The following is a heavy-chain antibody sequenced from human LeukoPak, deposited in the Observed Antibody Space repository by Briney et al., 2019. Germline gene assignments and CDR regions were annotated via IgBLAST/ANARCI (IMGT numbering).Heavy chain of an antibody. V-gene: IGHV4-59*12. CDR3: ARELLYGMDV. Sequence: PSETLSLTCTVSGGSISSYYWSWIRQPPGKGLEWIGYIYYSGSTNYNPSLKSRVTISVDTSKNQFSLKLSSVTAADTAVYYYARELLYGMDVWGQGTTVTVSS. D-gene: IGHD3-3*01. CDR2: IYYSGST. CDR1: GGSISSYY. J-gene: IGHJ6*02.